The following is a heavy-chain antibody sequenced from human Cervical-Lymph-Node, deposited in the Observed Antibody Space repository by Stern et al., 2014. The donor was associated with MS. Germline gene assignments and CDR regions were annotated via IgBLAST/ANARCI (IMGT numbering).Heavy chain of an antibody. J-gene: IGHJ2*01. Sequence: QLQLQESGPGLVKPSETLSLTCTVAGASTAFYFWSWIRQPAGKGLEWIGRIFTSGSTNYNPSLKIRFTRAVDTSKNQVSLNLSSVTAADTAVYYCASSLDSSGWRYFDLWGRGILVTVSS. D-gene: IGHD6-19*01. V-gene: IGHV4-4*07. CDR2: IFTSGST. CDR1: GASTAFYF. CDR3: ASSLDSSGWRYFDL.